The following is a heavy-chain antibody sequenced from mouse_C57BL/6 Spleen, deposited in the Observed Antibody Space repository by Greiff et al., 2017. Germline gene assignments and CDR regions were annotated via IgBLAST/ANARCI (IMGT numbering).Heavy chain of an antibody. CDR2: IDPSDSYT. Sequence: QVQLQQPGAELVKPGASVKLSCKASGYTFTSYWMQWVKQRPGQGLEWIGEIDPSDSYTNYHQKFKGKATLTVDTSSSTAYMQLSSLTSEDSAVYYCARRGSSDWYFDVWGTGTTVTVSS. CDR3: ARRGSSDWYFDV. D-gene: IGHD1-1*01. CDR1: GYTFTSYW. J-gene: IGHJ1*03. V-gene: IGHV1-50*01.